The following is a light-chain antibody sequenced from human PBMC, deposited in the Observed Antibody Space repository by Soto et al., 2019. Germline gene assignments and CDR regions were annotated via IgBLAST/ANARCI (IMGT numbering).Light chain of an antibody. CDR2: DTS. V-gene: IGKV3-11*01. CDR1: QFLSSY. J-gene: IGKJ5*01. CDR3: HQRNK. Sequence: VFTQSPATLSLAPGERATLSCRASQFLSSYLAWYQQKPGQPPRLLIYDTSNRATGIPARFSGSRSGTDFTLTISSLEPEEFGVYFCHQRNKFGQGTRLEI.